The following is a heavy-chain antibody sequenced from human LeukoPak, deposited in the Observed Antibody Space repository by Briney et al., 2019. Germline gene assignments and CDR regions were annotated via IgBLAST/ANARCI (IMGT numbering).Heavy chain of an antibody. Sequence: WASVKVSCKASGYTFTSYAMNWVRQAPGQGLAWMGWININTGNPTYAQGFTGRFVFSLDTSVSTAYLQISSLKAEDTAVYYCARVERYYDFWSGYYPYSYYYYYMDVWGKGTTVTVSS. J-gene: IGHJ6*03. CDR1: GYTFTSYA. CDR2: ININTGNP. V-gene: IGHV7-4-1*02. CDR3: ARVERYYDFWSGYYPYSYYYYYMDV. D-gene: IGHD3-3*01.